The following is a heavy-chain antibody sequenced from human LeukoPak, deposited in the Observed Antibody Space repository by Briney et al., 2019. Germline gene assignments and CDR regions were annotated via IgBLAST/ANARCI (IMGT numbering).Heavy chain of an antibody. Sequence: ASVKVSCKVSGYTLTELSMHWVRQAPGKGLEWMGGFDPEDGETIYAQKFQGRVTMTEDTSTDTAYMELSSLRSEDTAVYYCASPYYYDSSGLPAFDIWGQGTMVTVSS. J-gene: IGHJ3*02. V-gene: IGHV1-24*01. CDR1: GYTLTELS. CDR2: FDPEDGET. CDR3: ASPYYYDSSGLPAFDI. D-gene: IGHD3-22*01.